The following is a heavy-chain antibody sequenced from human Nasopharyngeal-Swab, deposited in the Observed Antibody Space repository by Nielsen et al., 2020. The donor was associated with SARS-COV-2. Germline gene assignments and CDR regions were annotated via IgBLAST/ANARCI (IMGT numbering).Heavy chain of an antibody. CDR1: GYTFTSYY. CDR2: INPSGGST. D-gene: IGHD3-16*02. CDR3: ARVLYDYIWGSYRSCDY. V-gene: IGHV1-46*01. J-gene: IGHJ4*02. Sequence: ASVKVSCKVSGYTFTSYYMHWVRQAPGQGLEWMGIINPSGGSTSYAQKLQGRVTMTTDTSTSTAYMELRSLRSDDTAVYYCARVLYDYIWGSYRSCDYWGQGTLVTVSS.